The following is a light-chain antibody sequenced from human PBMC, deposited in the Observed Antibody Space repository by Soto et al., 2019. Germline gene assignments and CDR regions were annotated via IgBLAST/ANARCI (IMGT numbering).Light chain of an antibody. CDR1: QGISSA. CDR2: DAS. J-gene: IGKJ3*01. Sequence: GDRVTITCRASQGISSALAWYQQKPGQAPKLLIYDASRLESGVPSRFSGSGSGTDFTLTISSLQPEDFATYYCQQFNNYQFTFGPGTKVDIK. CDR3: QQFNNYQFT. V-gene: IGKV1D-13*01.